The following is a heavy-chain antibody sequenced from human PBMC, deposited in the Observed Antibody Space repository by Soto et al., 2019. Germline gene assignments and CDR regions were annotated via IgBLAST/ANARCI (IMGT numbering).Heavy chain of an antibody. CDR1: GFTFSSYS. CDR3: ARGYYGSGSFLRYGMDV. Sequence: GGSLRLSCAASGFTFSSYSMNWVRQAPGKGLEWVSSISSSSSYIYYADSVKGRFTISRDNAKNSLYLQMNSLRAEDTAVYYCARGYYGSGSFLRYGMDVWGQGTTVTVSS. CDR2: ISSSSSYI. J-gene: IGHJ6*02. V-gene: IGHV3-21*01. D-gene: IGHD3-10*01.